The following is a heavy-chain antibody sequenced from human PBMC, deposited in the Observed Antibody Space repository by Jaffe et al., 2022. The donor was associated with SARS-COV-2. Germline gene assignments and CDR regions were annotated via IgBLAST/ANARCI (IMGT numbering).Heavy chain of an antibody. D-gene: IGHD3-9*01. V-gene: IGHV1-18*01. Sequence: QVQLVQSGAEVKKPGASVKVSCKASGYTFTSYGISWVRQAPGQGLEWMGWISAYNGNTNYAQKLQGRVTMTTDTSTSTAYMELRSLRSDDTAVYYCARGNPRRYFDWLTLYPDYWGQGTLVTVSS. CDR2: ISAYNGNT. CDR3: ARGNPRRYFDWLTLYPDY. J-gene: IGHJ4*02. CDR1: GYTFTSYG.